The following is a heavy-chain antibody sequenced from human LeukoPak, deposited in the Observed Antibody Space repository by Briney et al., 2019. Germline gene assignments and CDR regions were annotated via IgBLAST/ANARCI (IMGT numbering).Heavy chain of an antibody. D-gene: IGHD6-13*01. CDR1: GGTFSSYA. Sequence: GASVKVSCKASGGTFSSYAISWVRQAPGQGLEWMGRIIPILGIANYAQKFQGRVTITADKSTSTAYMELSSLRSDDTAVYYCARGRYSSSWYSKENAFDIWGQGTMVTVSS. CDR2: IIPILGIA. CDR3: ARGRYSSSWYSKENAFDI. J-gene: IGHJ3*02. V-gene: IGHV1-69*04.